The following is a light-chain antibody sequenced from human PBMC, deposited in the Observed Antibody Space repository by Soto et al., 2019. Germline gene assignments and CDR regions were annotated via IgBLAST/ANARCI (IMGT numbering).Light chain of an antibody. CDR3: QQRSDWPCT. V-gene: IGKV3-11*01. CDR1: QSIGKY. Sequence: EIVLTQFPVTLSLSPGERVTLSCRASQSIGKYLAWYQQRPGQAPRLLFYDTSNRATGIPPRFSGSGSGPDFTLTISRLEPEDFAVYYCQQRSDWPCTFGQGTKVEVK. CDR2: DTS. J-gene: IGKJ1*01.